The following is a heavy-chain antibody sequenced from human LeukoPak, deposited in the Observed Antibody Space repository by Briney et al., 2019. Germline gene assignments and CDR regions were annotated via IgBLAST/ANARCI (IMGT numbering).Heavy chain of an antibody. D-gene: IGHD5-24*01. V-gene: IGHV3-30*01. CDR3: ARDGLQLFTPTFDY. CDR2: ISYDGSNK. Sequence: PGRSLRLSCAASGFTLSSHAMHWVRQAPGKGLEWVAVISYDGSNKYNADSAKGRFTISRDSSKNTLFLQMNSLRAEDTAVYYCARDGLQLFTPTFDYRGQGTLVTVSS. J-gene: IGHJ4*02. CDR1: GFTLSSHA.